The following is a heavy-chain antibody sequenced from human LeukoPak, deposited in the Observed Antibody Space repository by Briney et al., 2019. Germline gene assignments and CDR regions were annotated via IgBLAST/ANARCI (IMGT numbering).Heavy chain of an antibody. CDR2: ISGSGGST. D-gene: IGHD3-10*01. CDR1: GFTFSSYG. V-gene: IGHV3-23*01. Sequence: GRSLRLSCAASGFTFSSYGMHWVRQAPGKGLEWVSAISGSGGSTYYADSVKGRFTISRDNSKNTLYLQMNSLRAEDTAVYYCAKDIGGEDAFDIWGQGTMVTVSS. J-gene: IGHJ3*02. CDR3: AKDIGGEDAFDI.